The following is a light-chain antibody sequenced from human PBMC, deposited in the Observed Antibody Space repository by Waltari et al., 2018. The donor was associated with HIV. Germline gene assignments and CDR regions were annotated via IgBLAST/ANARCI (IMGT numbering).Light chain of an antibody. CDR2: KDS. CDR1: ALPKPY. Sequence: SYELTQPPSVSVSPGQTARITCSGDALPKPYAYWYQQKPGQAPVLVIYKDSERPSGIPERFSGSSSGTTVTLTISGVQAEDEADYYCQSADSSGTVVFGGGTKLTVL. J-gene: IGLJ2*01. V-gene: IGLV3-25*03. CDR3: QSADSSGTVV.